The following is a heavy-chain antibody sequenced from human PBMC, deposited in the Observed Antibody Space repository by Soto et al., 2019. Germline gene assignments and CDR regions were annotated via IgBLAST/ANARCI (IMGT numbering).Heavy chain of an antibody. J-gene: IGHJ6*02. V-gene: IGHV4-4*07. D-gene: IGHD2-2*02. Sequence: QVQLQESGPGLVKPSETLSLTCTVSGGSISSYYWSWIRQPAGKGLEWIGRIYTSGSTNYNPSLKSLVTMSVDTSKNQFSLKLSSVTAADTAVYYCARDVWYCSSTSCYTRYYYYYGMDVWGQGTTVTVSS. CDR1: GGSISSYY. CDR3: ARDVWYCSSTSCYTRYYYYYGMDV. CDR2: IYTSGST.